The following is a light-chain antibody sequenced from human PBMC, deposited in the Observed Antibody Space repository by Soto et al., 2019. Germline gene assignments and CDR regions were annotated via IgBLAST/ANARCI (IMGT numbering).Light chain of an antibody. CDR3: AAWDDSLKGPV. J-gene: IGLJ3*02. Sequence: QSVLTQPPSASGTPGQRVTISCSGSGSNCGSNSVSWYQHLPGTAPRLLIYSNNQRPSGVADRFSGSKSGTSASLAISGLQSEDEAEYYCAAWDDSLKGPVFGGGTKLTVL. CDR1: GSNCGSNS. V-gene: IGLV1-44*01. CDR2: SNN.